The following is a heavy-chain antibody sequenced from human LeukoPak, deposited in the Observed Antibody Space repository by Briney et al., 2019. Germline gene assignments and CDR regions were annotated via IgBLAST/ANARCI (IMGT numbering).Heavy chain of an antibody. CDR1: GYSFRNYG. Sequence: ASVKVSCKASGYSFRNYGLTWVRQVPGQGLEWMGWISGDNRDTDSAEKFQGRLTMTTDTSTSKAYMDLRSLRSDDTGIYYCARLIRAAALIDYWGQGTLVTVSS. CDR2: ISGDNRDT. CDR3: ARLIRAAALIDY. D-gene: IGHD6-13*01. J-gene: IGHJ4*02. V-gene: IGHV1-18*01.